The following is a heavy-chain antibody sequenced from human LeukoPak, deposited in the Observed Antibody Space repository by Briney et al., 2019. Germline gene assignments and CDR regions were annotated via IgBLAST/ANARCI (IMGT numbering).Heavy chain of an antibody. Sequence: PSETLSLTCTVSGGSISSYYWSWIRQPPGKGLEWIGYIYYSGSTNYNPPLKSRVTISVDTSKNQFSLKLSSVTAAGTAVYYCARHRYSYGYSLGFDFWGQGTLVTVSS. V-gene: IGHV4-59*08. D-gene: IGHD5-18*01. CDR1: GGSISSYY. J-gene: IGHJ4*02. CDR3: ARHRYSYGYSLGFDF. CDR2: IYYSGST.